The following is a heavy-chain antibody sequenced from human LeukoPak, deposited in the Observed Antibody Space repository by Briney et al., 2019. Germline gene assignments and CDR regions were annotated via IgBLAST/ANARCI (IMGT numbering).Heavy chain of an antibody. J-gene: IGHJ5*02. CDR3: ARELELDNWFDP. Sequence: SVKVSCKASGGTFSSYAISWVRQAPGQGLGWMGGIISIFGTANYAQKFQGRVTITTDESTSTAYMELSSLRSEDTAVYYCARELELDNWFDPWGQGTLVTVSS. D-gene: IGHD1-7*01. CDR2: IISIFGTA. V-gene: IGHV1-69*05. CDR1: GGTFSSYA.